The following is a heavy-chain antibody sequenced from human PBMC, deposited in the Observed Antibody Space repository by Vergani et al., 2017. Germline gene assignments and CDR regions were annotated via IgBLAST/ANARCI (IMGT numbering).Heavy chain of an antibody. CDR1: GGSISSSSYY. CDR2: IYYSGST. D-gene: IGHD1-26*01. Sequence: QLQLQESGPGLVKPSETLSLTCTVSGGSISSSSYYWGWIRQPPGKGLEWIGSIYYSGSTYYNPSLKSRVTISVDTSKNQFSLKLSSVTAADTAVYYCARSGIVGATTWFDPWGQGTLVTVSS. CDR3: ARSGIVGATTWFDP. J-gene: IGHJ5*02. V-gene: IGHV4-39*07.